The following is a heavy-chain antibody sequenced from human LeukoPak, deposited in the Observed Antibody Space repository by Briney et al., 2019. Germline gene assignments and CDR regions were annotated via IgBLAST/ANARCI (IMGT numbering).Heavy chain of an antibody. J-gene: IGHJ4*02. V-gene: IGHV3-7*01. CDR1: GFTFSSYW. CDR3: ARVAGGSVWQTYFFDY. D-gene: IGHD1-26*01. CDR2: IKQDGSEK. Sequence: GGSLRLSCAAPGFTFSSYWMSWVRQAPGKGLEWVANIKQDGSEKYYVDSVKGRFTISRDNAKNSLYLQMNSLRAEDTAVYYCARVAGGSVWQTYFFDYWGQGTLVTVSS.